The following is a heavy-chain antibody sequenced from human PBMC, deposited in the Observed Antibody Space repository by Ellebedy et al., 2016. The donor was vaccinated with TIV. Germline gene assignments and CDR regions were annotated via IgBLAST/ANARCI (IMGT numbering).Heavy chain of an antibody. CDR1: GFTVSRNH. CDR2: IYSGGST. J-gene: IGHJ4*02. D-gene: IGHD6-19*01. Sequence: GESLKISCAVSGFTVSRNHMSWVRQAPGKGLEWVSVIYSGGSTYYADSVKGRFTISRDNSKNTVYLQLNGLSADDTALYYCARWAGTLDYWGQGTLVTVSS. V-gene: IGHV3-53*01. CDR3: ARWAGTLDY.